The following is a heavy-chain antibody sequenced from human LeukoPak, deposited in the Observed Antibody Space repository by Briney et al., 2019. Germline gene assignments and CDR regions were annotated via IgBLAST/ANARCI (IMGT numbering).Heavy chain of an antibody. CDR1: GGSISSSSYY. CDR3: ARGSLAEWELLE. V-gene: IGHV4-39*01. J-gene: IGHJ4*02. D-gene: IGHD1-26*01. Sequence: PSETLSLTCTVSGGSISSSSYYWGWIRQPPGKGLEWIGSIYYSGSTYYNPSLKSRVTISVDTSKNQFSLKLSSVTAADTAVYYCARGSLAEWELLEWGQGTLVTVSS. CDR2: IYYSGST.